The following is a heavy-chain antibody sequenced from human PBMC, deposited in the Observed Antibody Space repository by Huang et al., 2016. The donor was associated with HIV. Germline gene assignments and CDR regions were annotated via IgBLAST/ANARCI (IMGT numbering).Heavy chain of an antibody. CDR2: ISYDGKTK. CDR1: GCTFSSYG. D-gene: IGHD6-13*01. Sequence: QVQLVESGGGVVQPGRSLRISCAASGCTFSSYGMHWVRQAPGKGLGGVAVISYDGKTKYYADSVKGRFSISRDNSKTTVYLQLNSLRVEDTAVYYCAKGGSAAAVLDFWGQGTLVTVSS. J-gene: IGHJ4*02. V-gene: IGHV3-30*18. CDR3: AKGGSAAAVLDF.